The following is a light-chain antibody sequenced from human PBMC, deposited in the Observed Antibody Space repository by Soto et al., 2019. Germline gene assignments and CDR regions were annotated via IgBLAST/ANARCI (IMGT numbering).Light chain of an antibody. V-gene: IGLV2-14*01. Sequence: QSALTQPASVSGSPGQSITISCTGTSSDVGGYNYVSWYQQHPGKAPKLIIYEVSNRPSGVSNRFSGSKSGNTASLTISGLQAEDEADYYCNSYTRSSSLYVLFGGGTKVTVL. CDR3: NSYTRSSSLYVL. CDR1: SSDVGGYNY. CDR2: EVS. J-gene: IGLJ2*01.